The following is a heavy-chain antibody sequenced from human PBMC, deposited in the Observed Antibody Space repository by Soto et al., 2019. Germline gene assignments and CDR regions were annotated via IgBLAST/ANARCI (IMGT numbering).Heavy chain of an antibody. CDR2: IYPGDSDT. D-gene: IGHD3-22*01. CDR1: GYSFTSYL. V-gene: IGHV5-51*01. Sequence: GESLKISFKGSGYSFTSYLICWVRQMPVKGLEWMGIIYPGDSDTRYSPSFQGQVTISADKSISTAYLQWSSLKASDTAMYYCARPLEPHYYDSRLEGWFDPWGQGTLVTVSS. CDR3: ARPLEPHYYDSRLEGWFDP. J-gene: IGHJ5*02.